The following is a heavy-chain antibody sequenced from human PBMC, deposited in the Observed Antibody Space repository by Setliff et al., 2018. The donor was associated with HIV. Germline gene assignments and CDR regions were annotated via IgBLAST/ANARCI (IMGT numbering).Heavy chain of an antibody. CDR1: GGTFGSYA. CDR3: ARAYRSRALDI. Sequence: GASVKVSCKASGGTFGSYAIHWVRQAPGQGLEWMGGIIPIVGQTNYAQKFQGRFTITADTSTNTAFMELTSLTSEDTAFYYCARAYRSRALDIWGQGTMVTVSS. V-gene: IGHV1-69*10. D-gene: IGHD1-26*01. CDR2: IIPIVGQT. J-gene: IGHJ3*02.